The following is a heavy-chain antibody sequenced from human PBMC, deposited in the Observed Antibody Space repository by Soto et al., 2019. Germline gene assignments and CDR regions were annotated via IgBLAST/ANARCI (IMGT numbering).Heavy chain of an antibody. J-gene: IGHJ4*02. V-gene: IGHV1-18*01. CDR2: ISAYNGNT. CDR1: GYTFTSYG. Sequence: ASVKVSCKASGYTFTSYGISWVRQAPGQGLEWMGWISAYNGNTNYAQKLQGRVTMTTDTSTSTAYMELRSLRSDDTAVYYCARDARIAARPPTSMYSSGWYGLPAGYWGQGTLVTVSS. D-gene: IGHD6-19*01. CDR3: ARDARIAARPPTSMYSSGWYGLPAGY.